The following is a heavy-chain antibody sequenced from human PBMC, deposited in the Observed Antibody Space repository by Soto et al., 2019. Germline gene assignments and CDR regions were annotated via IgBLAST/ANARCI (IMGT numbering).Heavy chain of an antibody. CDR2: ISAYNGNT. J-gene: IGHJ6*03. CDR1: GYTFTSYG. D-gene: IGHD6-13*01. Sequence: QVPLVQSGAEVKKPGASVKVSCKASGYTFTSYGISWVRQAPGQGREWMGWISAYNGNTNYAQKFQGSVTMTTDNSTSTAYMELRSLRSDDTAVYYCARDHSSSWYYYYYYMDVWGKGTTVTVSS. CDR3: ARDHSSSWYYYYYYMDV. V-gene: IGHV1-18*01.